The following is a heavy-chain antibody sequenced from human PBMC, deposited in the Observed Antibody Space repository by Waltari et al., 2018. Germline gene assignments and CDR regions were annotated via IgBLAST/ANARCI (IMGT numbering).Heavy chain of an antibody. Sequence: QVQLVQSGAEVKKPGASVKVSCKASGYTFTGYSMNWVRQAPGQGLEWMGRINPNSGGTNYAQRFQGRVTRTRDTSISPAYIDLSRLGGDDTAVYDCARVTDPSDAFDIWGQGTMVTVSS. CDR1: GYTFTGYS. J-gene: IGHJ3*02. CDR2: INPNSGGT. V-gene: IGHV1-2*06. CDR3: ARVTDPSDAFDI.